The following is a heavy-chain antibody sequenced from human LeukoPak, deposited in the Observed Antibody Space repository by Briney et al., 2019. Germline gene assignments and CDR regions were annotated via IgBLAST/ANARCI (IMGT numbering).Heavy chain of an antibody. Sequence: SETLSLTCTVSGGSISSGDYYWSWIRQPPGKGLEWIGYIYYSGSTYYNPSLKSRVTISVDTSKNQFSLKLSSVTAADTAVYYCARVMGIAVAGTNLVGNYYYYYGMDIWGQGTTVTVSS. CDR1: GGSISSGDYY. CDR3: ARVMGIAVAGTNLVGNYYYYYGMDI. J-gene: IGHJ6*02. CDR2: IYYSGST. V-gene: IGHV4-30-4*01. D-gene: IGHD6-19*01.